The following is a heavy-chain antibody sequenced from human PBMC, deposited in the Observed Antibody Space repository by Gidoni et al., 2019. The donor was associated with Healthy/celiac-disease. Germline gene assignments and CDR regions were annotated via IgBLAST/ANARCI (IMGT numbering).Heavy chain of an antibody. D-gene: IGHD3-3*01. CDR2: ISSSSSYI. J-gene: IGHJ4*02. V-gene: IGHV3-21*01. Sequence: EVQLVESGGGLVKPGGSLRLSCAASGFTFSSYSMNWVRQAPGKGLEWVSSISSSSSYIYYADSVKGRFTISRDNAKNSLYLQMNSLRAEDTAVYYCARDRDDFWSVRNYFDYWGQGTLVTVSS. CDR3: ARDRDDFWSVRNYFDY. CDR1: GFTFSSYS.